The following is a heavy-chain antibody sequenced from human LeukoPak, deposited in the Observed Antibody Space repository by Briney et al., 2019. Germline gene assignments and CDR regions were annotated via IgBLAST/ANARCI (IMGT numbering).Heavy chain of an antibody. CDR3: ARGVAAAGNPNYFDP. J-gene: IGHJ5*02. CDR2: IWSDGSKT. V-gene: IGHV3-33*01. Sequence: GGSLRLSCAASGFTFTNSVMHWVRQAPGKGLEGVAVIWSDGSKTYYADSVKGRFTISRDNSKNTLYLQMNSLRVEDTAVYYCARGVAAAGNPNYFDPWGQGTLVTVSS. CDR1: GFTFTNSV. D-gene: IGHD6-13*01.